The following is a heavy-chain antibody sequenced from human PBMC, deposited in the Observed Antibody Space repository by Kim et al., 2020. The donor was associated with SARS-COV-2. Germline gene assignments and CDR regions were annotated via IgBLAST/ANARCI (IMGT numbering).Heavy chain of an antibody. CDR2: VDWEDEK. Sequence: SGPTLVKSTQTLTLTCTLSGLSLSTHGMCVSWIRQPPGKALEWLALVDWEDEKSYRASLRSRLTISKDASNSQVVLTMTNMDPMDTATYYCARSGLSLGGVILRYAFDVWGQGTTVTVSS. CDR3: ARSGLSLGGVILRYAFDV. CDR1: GLSLSTHGMC. V-gene: IGHV2-70*13. J-gene: IGHJ3*01. D-gene: IGHD3-16*01.